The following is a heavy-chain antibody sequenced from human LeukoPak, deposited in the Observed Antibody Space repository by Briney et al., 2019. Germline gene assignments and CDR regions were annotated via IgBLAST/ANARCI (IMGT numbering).Heavy chain of an antibody. Sequence: GGSLRLSCAASGFTLSSYAMSWVRQAPGKGLEWVSTISGGGGSTYHADSVKGRFTISRDNSKKTVFLQMNSLRAEDTAVYYCAKGDNSLRLDYWGQGTLVTVSS. CDR3: AKGDNSLRLDY. CDR2: ISGGGGST. J-gene: IGHJ4*02. V-gene: IGHV3-23*01. D-gene: IGHD1-14*01. CDR1: GFTLSSYA.